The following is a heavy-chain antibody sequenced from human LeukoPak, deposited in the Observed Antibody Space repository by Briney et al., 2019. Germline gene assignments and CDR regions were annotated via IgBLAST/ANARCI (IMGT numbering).Heavy chain of an antibody. D-gene: IGHD5-24*01. Sequence: GGSPRLPCAASGFTFSSYGMHWVRQAPGKGLEWVAVISYDGSKKYYADSVKGRFTISRDNSKNTLDLQMNSLRAEDTAVYYCAKDDRWLQFCCWGQGTLVTVSA. CDR2: ISYDGSKK. J-gene: IGHJ4*02. CDR1: GFTFSSYG. CDR3: AKDDRWLQFCC. V-gene: IGHV3-30*18.